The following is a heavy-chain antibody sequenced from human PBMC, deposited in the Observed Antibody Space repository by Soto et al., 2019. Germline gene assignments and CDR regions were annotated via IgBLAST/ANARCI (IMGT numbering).Heavy chain of an antibody. J-gene: IGHJ4*02. CDR1: GYTFTSYA. CDR3: ARGNSWSYFDY. CDR2: INTAKENT. Sequence: QVQLVQSGAEVKKPGASVKVSCKASGYTFTSYAIHWVRQAPGQRLEWMGWINTAKENTKYSQTFQGRVTITRDTSASIVYMELSSLRSEDTAVYYCARGNSWSYFDYWGQGTLVTVSS. D-gene: IGHD6-13*01. V-gene: IGHV1-3*04.